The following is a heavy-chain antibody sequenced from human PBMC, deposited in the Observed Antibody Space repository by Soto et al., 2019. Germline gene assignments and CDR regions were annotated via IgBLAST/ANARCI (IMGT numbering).Heavy chain of an antibody. CDR2: IYWDDDK. J-gene: IGHJ4*02. D-gene: IGHD4-17*01. CDR3: AHVGPVTTSFDY. V-gene: IGHV2-5*02. CDR1: GFSVSTGGVG. Sequence: QITLKESGPTLVKPTQTLTLTCTVSGFSVSTGGVGVGWIRQPPGKALQWLALIYWDDDKRYSPSLKTRLTVTKDTSKNPVVVTMTNMDPVDTATYYCAHVGPVTTSFDYWGQGTLVTVSS.